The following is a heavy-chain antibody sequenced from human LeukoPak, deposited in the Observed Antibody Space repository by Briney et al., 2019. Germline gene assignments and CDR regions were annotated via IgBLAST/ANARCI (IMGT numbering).Heavy chain of an antibody. Sequence: SETLSLNCTVSGYSISSGYYWGWIRQPPGKGLEWIGSFYHSVSTYYNPSLKSRVTISVDTSKNQFSLKLSSVTAADTAVYYCARSPVLDAFDIWGQGTMVTVSS. CDR2: FYHSVST. J-gene: IGHJ3*02. CDR1: GYSISSGYY. CDR3: ARSPVLDAFDI. V-gene: IGHV4-38-2*02.